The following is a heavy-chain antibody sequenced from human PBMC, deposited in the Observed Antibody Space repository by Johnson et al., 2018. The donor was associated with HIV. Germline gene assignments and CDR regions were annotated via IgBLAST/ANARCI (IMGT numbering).Heavy chain of an antibody. V-gene: IGHV3-9*01. CDR2: IGWTSGSI. D-gene: IGHD1-26*01. Sequence: VQLVESGGGLVQPGRSLRLSCAASGFTFDDYAMHWVRQAPGKGLEWVAGIGWTSGSIGYADSVKGRFTISRENAKNSLYLQMNSLRAGDTAVDYCARGERFGGTQEAFDIWGQGTMVTVSS. CDR3: ARGERFGGTQEAFDI. J-gene: IGHJ3*02. CDR1: GFTFDDYA.